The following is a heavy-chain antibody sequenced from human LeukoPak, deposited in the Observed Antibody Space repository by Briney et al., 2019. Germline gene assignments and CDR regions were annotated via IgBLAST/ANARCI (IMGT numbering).Heavy chain of an antibody. D-gene: IGHD1-26*01. CDR1: GFTVSSNY. CDR3: ARVYRGSYFGYYFDY. CDR2: IYSGGST. J-gene: IGHJ4*02. V-gene: IGHV3-53*01. Sequence: PGGSLRLSCAASGFTVSSNYMSWVRQAPGKGLEWVSVIYSGGSTYYADSVKGRFTISRDNSKNTLYLQMNSLRAEDRAVYYCARVYRGSYFGYYFDYWGQGTLVTVSS.